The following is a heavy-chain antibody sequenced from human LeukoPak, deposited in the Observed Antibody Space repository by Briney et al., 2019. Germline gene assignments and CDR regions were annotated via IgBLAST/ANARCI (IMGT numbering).Heavy chain of an antibody. CDR3: ARHFGVTTVTTFDY. Sequence: SETLSLTCTVSGGSISSSSYYWGWIRQPPGKGLEWIGSIYYSGSTYYNPSLKSRVTISVDTSKNQFSLKLSSVTAADTAVYYCARHFGVTTVTTFDYWGQGTLVTVSS. CDR1: GGSISSSSYY. D-gene: IGHD4-17*01. V-gene: IGHV4-39*01. J-gene: IGHJ4*02. CDR2: IYYSGST.